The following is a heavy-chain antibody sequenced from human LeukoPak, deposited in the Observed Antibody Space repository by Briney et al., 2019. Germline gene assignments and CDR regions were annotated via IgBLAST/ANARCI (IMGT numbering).Heavy chain of an antibody. CDR1: GGSISSYY. Sequence: SETLSLTCTVSGGSISSYYWSWIRQPPGKGLEWIGYIYYSGSTYYNPSLKSRVTISVDTSKNQFSLKLSSVTAADTAVYYCASYIAAAGNDYWGQGTLVTVSS. V-gene: IGHV4-59*06. CDR3: ASYIAAAGNDY. J-gene: IGHJ4*02. CDR2: IYYSGST. D-gene: IGHD6-13*01.